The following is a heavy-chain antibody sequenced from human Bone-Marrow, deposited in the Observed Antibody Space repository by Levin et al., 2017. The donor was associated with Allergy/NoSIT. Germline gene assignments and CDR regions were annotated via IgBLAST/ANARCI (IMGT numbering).Heavy chain of an antibody. Sequence: LSLTCSLSGGSISTGGFHWSWVRQRPGKGLEWIGYIYYSGNTYYNPSLQSRLSISIDTSKNQFPLRLTSVTAADTAVYYCAREDGYVFDYWGQGTLVTVSS. J-gene: IGHJ4*02. CDR3: AREDGYVFDY. D-gene: IGHD5-24*01. CDR1: GGSISTGGFH. V-gene: IGHV4-31*03. CDR2: IYYSGNT.